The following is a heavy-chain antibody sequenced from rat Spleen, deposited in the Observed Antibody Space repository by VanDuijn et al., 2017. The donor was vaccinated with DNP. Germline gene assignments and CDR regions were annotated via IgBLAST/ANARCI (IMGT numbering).Heavy chain of an antibody. CDR1: GYSITSNY. CDR2: ISYSGST. D-gene: IGHD1-9*01. Sequence: EVQLQESGPGLVKPSQSLSLTCSVTGYSITSNYWGWIRKFPGNKMEWMGYISYSGSTSYNPSLKSRISIPRDPSKNQFFLQLNSVTTEDTATYYCARYSYYGYNRPYVMDAWGQGASVTVSS. CDR3: ARYSYYGYNRPYVMDA. V-gene: IGHV3-1*01. J-gene: IGHJ4*01.